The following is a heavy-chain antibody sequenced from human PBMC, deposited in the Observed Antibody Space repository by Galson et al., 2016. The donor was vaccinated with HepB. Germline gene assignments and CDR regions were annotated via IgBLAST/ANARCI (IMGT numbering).Heavy chain of an antibody. CDR3: AKTAPYGTGWAGAFDV. CDR1: GFIFSNYA. J-gene: IGHJ3*01. D-gene: IGHD6-19*01. CDR2: ISRGGGGGT. Sequence: SLRLSCAASGFIFSNYAMIWVRQAPGKGLEWVSAISRGGGGGTYYADSVKGRFTISRDNSKNTLYLQVNSLRGDDTAVYHCAKTAPYGTGWAGAFDVWGQGTMVTVSS. V-gene: IGHV3-23*01.